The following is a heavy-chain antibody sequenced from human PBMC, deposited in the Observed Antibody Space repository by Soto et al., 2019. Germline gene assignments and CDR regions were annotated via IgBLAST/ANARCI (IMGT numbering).Heavy chain of an antibody. V-gene: IGHV1-69*05. CDR2: IIPIFRTP. CDR3: ARDKERQRLGGNYYYAMDV. Sequence: QVQLVQSGAEVKKPGSSVKVSCKASGGTFNTFAISWVRQAPGQGFEWLGGIIPIFRTPDYAQKFQDRVTLXXDXPASTADMELSSLRSDDTAVYYCARDKERQRLGGNYYYAMDVWGQGTTVTVSS. D-gene: IGHD5-12*01. J-gene: IGHJ6*02. CDR1: GGTFNTFA.